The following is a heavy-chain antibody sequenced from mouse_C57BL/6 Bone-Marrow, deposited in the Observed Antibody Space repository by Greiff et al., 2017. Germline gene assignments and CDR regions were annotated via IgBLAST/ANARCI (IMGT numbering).Heavy chain of an antibody. Sequence: QLQQSGPVLVKPGASVKMSCKASGYTFTDYYMNWVKQSHGKSLEWIGVINPYNGGTSYNQKFKGKATLTVDKSSSTAYMELNSLTSEDSAVYYCARPVAPKNYAMDYWGQGTSVTVSS. J-gene: IGHJ4*01. V-gene: IGHV1-19*01. CDR1: GYTFTDYY. CDR3: ARPVAPKNYAMDY. CDR2: INPYNGGT. D-gene: IGHD1-1*01.